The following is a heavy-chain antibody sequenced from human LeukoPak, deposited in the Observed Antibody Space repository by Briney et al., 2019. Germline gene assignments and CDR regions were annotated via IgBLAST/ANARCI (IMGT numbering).Heavy chain of an antibody. D-gene: IGHD6-13*01. CDR1: GYTFTGYY. Sequence: GASVKVSCKASGYTFTGYYMHWVRQAPGQGLEWMGWINPNSGGTNYAQKFQGRVTITADKSTSTAYMELSSLRSEDTAVYYCARGVAADEIDYWGQGTLVTVSS. CDR3: ARGVAADEIDY. V-gene: IGHV1-2*02. CDR2: INPNSGGT. J-gene: IGHJ4*02.